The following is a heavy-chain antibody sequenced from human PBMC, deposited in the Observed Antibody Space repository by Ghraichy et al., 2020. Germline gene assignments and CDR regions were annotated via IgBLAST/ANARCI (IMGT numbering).Heavy chain of an antibody. Sequence: ASVKVSCKASGYTFTSYYMHWVRQAPGQGLEWMGIINPSGGSTSYAQKFQGRVTMTRDTSTSTVYMELSSLRSEDTAVYYCARVLVIAAAFGLGFDPWGQGTLVTVSS. D-gene: IGHD6-13*01. J-gene: IGHJ5*02. CDR1: GYTFTSYY. CDR2: INPSGGST. CDR3: ARVLVIAAAFGLGFDP. V-gene: IGHV1-46*01.